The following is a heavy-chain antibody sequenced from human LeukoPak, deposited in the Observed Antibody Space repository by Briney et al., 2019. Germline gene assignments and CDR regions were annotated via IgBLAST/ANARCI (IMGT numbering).Heavy chain of an antibody. D-gene: IGHD3-22*01. CDR1: GGSISSYY. CDR3: ARQYYYESSGFWY. J-gene: IGHJ4*02. V-gene: IGHV4-59*01. Sequence: SETLSLTCTVSGGSISSYYWSWIRQPPGKGLEWIGYIYHTGSTKYNPSLKSRVTISADTSKNQFSLKLSSVTAADTAVYYCARQYYYESSGFWYWGQGTLVTVSS. CDR2: IYHTGST.